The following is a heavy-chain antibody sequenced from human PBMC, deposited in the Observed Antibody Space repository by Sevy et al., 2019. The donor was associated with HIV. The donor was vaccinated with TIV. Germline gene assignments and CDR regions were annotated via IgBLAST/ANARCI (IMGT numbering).Heavy chain of an antibody. J-gene: IGHJ6*02. CDR3: AKVDVVVPVADYGLDV. Sequence: GGSLRLSCAASGFTFSNYAMSWVRQAPGKGLQWISSISRSGSSTDYADSVKGRFNISRDNSLNTLYLQMNSLRAEDTAVYYCAKVDVVVPVADYGLDVWGQGTTVTVSS. V-gene: IGHV3-23*01. CDR1: GFTFSNYA. CDR2: ISRSGSST. D-gene: IGHD2-2*01.